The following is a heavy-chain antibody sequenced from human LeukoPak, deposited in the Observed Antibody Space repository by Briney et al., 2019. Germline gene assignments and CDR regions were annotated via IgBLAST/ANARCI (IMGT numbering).Heavy chain of an antibody. CDR1: EFTFSNYG. CDR3: EFDS. V-gene: IGHV3-30*03. CDR2: ISYDGNAE. J-gene: IGHJ4*02. D-gene: IGHD3-10*01. Sequence: GGSLRLSCAASEFTFSNYGMHWVRQAPGKGLEWVALISYDGNAEYYAESVKGRFTISRDNAQDTLYLQMNSLRPEDTALYFGEFDSWGQGTLVTVSS.